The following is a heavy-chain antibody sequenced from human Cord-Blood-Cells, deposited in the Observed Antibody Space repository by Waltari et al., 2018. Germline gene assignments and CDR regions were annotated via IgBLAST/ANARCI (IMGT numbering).Heavy chain of an antibody. CDR3: ARGGYIAASPDY. V-gene: IGHV3-30*04. CDR2: ISYDGSNK. CDR1: GFTFSSYS. Sequence: QVQLVESGGGVVQPGRSLRLSCDASGFTFSSYSLQWVRQAPGKGLGWVAVISYDGSNKYYGDSGKGRFTISRDNSKNTLYLQMNSLRAEDTAVYYCARGGYIAASPDYWGQGTLVTVSS. D-gene: IGHD6-6*01. J-gene: IGHJ4*02.